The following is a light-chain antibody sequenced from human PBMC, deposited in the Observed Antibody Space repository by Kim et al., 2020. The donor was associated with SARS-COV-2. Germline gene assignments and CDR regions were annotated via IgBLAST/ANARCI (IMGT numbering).Light chain of an antibody. Sequence: SYELTQPHSVSVSPGQTVTITCSGDKLGEKYSSWYQQQPGQAPVLVIYQDTKRPSGIPERFAGSNSGNTATLTISGAQAMDEADYYCQAWDNTWVFGGGTQLTVL. CDR2: QDT. CDR1: KLGEKY. CDR3: QAWDNTWV. J-gene: IGLJ3*02. V-gene: IGLV3-1*01.